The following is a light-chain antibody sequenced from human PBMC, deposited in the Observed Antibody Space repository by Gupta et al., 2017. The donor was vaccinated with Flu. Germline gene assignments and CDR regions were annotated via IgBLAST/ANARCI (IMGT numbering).Light chain of an antibody. V-gene: IGLV1-47*01. CDR1: SSNIGSNY. J-gene: IGLJ2*01. CDR2: RNN. Sequence: QSVLPPPPSASGTPGQRVTISCSGSSSNIGSNYVYWYQQLPGTAPKLLIYRNNQRHSGVPDRFSGSKSGTSASLAISGLRSEDEADYYCAAWDDSLSGPEVFGGGTKLTVL. CDR3: AAWDDSLSGPEV.